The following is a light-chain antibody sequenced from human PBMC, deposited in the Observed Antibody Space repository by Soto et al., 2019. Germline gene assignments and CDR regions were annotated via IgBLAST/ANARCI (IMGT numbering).Light chain of an antibody. CDR1: SSDVGSYNL. V-gene: IGLV2-23*02. CDR2: EVS. CDR3: CSYAGSSTV. J-gene: IGLJ1*01. Sequence: QSALTQPASVPGSPGQSITISCTGTSSDVGSYNLVSWYQQHPGKAPKLMICEVSKRPSGVSNRFSGSKSGNTASLTISGLQAEDEADYYCCSYAGSSTVFGTGTKVTVL.